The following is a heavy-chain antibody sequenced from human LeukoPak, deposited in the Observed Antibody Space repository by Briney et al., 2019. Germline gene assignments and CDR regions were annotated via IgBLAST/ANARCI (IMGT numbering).Heavy chain of an antibody. J-gene: IGHJ3*02. Sequence: PGGSLRLSCAASGFTFSSYWMSWVRQAPGKGLEWVANIKQDGSEKYYVDSVKGRFTISRDNAKNSLYLQMNSLRAEDTAVYYCATDLVPAAILAYGLGAFDIWGQGTMVTVSS. CDR2: IKQDGSEK. CDR3: ATDLVPAAILAYGLGAFDI. V-gene: IGHV3-7*04. D-gene: IGHD2-2*01. CDR1: GFTFSSYW.